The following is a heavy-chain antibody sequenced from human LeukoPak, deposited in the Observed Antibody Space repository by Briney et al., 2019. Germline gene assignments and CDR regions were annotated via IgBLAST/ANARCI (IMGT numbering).Heavy chain of an antibody. D-gene: IGHD6-19*01. CDR2: IIPIFGTA. CDR3: ARGYSSGSATDY. V-gene: IGHV1-69*05. CDR1: GGTFSSYA. Sequence: GASVKVSCKASGGTFSSYAISWVRQAPGQGLEWMGGIIPIFGTANYAQKFQGTVTITTSESTSTAYMELSSLRSEDTAVYYCARGYSSGSATDYWGQGTLVTVSS. J-gene: IGHJ4*02.